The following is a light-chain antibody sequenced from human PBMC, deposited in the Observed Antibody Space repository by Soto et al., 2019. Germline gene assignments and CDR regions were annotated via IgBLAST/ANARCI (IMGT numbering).Light chain of an antibody. CDR1: ESVTRSD. J-gene: IGKJ1*01. V-gene: IGKV3-20*01. CDR2: GAS. Sequence: LTGSAVTLSGAPEEIARLSFRAIESVTRSDLAWYQQKPGQAPRLLMYGASIRTSGIPDRFSGSGSGTDFTLTTSRLEPDDLAVYYCQPYVRSPWTCGQGTKVDIK. CDR3: QPYVRSPWT.